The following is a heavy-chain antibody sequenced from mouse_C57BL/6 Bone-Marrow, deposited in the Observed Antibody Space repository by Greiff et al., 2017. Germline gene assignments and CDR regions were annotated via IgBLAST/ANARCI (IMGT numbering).Heavy chain of an antibody. V-gene: IGHV3-6*01. CDR1: GYSITSGYY. Sequence: EVQLQQSGPGLVKPSQSLSLTCSVTGYSITSGYYWNWIRQFPGNKLEWMGYISYDGSNNYNPSLKNRISITRDTSKNQFFLKLNSVTTEDTATYYCAREAHYYGSSSWYFDVWGTGTTVTVSS. J-gene: IGHJ1*03. D-gene: IGHD1-1*01. CDR3: AREAHYYGSSSWYFDV. CDR2: ISYDGSN.